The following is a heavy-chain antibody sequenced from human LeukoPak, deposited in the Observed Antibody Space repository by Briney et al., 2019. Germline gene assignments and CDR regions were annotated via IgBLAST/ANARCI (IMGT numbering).Heavy chain of an antibody. V-gene: IGHV3-23*01. CDR1: GFTFSCYA. Sequence: PGGSLRLSCAASGFTFSCYAMSWVRQAPGKGLEWVSAISGSGDSTYYADSVKGRFTISRDNSKNTLYLQMNSLRAEDTAIYYCAKGRAGSFYSDKYYYNYMDVWGKGVTVTVSS. J-gene: IGHJ6*03. CDR2: ISGSGDST. D-gene: IGHD3-10*01. CDR3: AKGRAGSFYSDKYYYNYMDV.